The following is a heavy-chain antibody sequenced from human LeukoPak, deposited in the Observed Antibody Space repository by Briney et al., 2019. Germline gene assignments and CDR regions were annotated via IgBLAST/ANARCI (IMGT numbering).Heavy chain of an antibody. J-gene: IGHJ6*03. CDR2: ICWDGGST. CDR1: GLTFDVYT. V-gene: IGHV3-43*01. Sequence: GGSQRLSCAVSGLTFDVYTMHWARHAPGRGLECLSLICWDGGSTYYADSVKGRFTISRENSKNSLYLQMNSLRAEDTALYYCARAGGDYARYYYYYYMDVWGKGTTVTVSS. D-gene: IGHD4-17*01. CDR3: ARAGGDYARYYYYYYMDV.